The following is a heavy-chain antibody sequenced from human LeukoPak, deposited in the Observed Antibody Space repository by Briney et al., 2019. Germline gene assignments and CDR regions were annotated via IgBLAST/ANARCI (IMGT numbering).Heavy chain of an antibody. D-gene: IGHD4-17*01. J-gene: IGHJ6*03. V-gene: IGHV3-64*01. CDR3: AKTKTEKFIYGPYKDYYYMDV. Sequence: GGSLRLSCAASGFTFRSYVLHWVRQAPGKGPEYLSRISRDGDNAYYASSVKGRFTISRDNPKNTLYLQMDSLRPGDTAVYYCAKTKTEKFIYGPYKDYYYMDVWGRGAAVTVSS. CDR1: GFTFRSYV. CDR2: ISRDGDNA.